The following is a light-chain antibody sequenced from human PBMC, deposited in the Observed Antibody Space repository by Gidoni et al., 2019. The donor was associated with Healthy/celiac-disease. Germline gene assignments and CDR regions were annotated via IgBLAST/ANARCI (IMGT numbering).Light chain of an antibody. Sequence: QSALTQPASVSGSPGQSITIACTGTSSDVGGYNYVSWYQQHPGKAPKLMIYDVSNRPSGGSTRFSGSKSGNTASLTISCLQAEDEADYYCSSYTSSSTLGVFGGGTNLTVL. CDR3: SSYTSSSTLGV. J-gene: IGLJ3*02. CDR1: SSDVGGYNY. CDR2: DVS. V-gene: IGLV2-14*03.